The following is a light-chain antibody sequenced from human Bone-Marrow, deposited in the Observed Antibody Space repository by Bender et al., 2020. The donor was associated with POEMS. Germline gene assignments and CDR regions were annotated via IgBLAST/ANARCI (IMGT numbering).Light chain of an antibody. CDR3: AVWDDSLNGWV. CDR2: SSH. J-gene: IGLJ3*02. Sequence: QSVLTQPPSASGTPGQRVTISCSGGSSNIGAHAVNWYQHLPGTAPKLLIYSSHRRPSEVPDRFSGSRSGTSASLAISGLQSEDGADYHCAVWDDSLNGWVFGGGTKATVL. V-gene: IGLV1-44*01. CDR1: SSNIGAHA.